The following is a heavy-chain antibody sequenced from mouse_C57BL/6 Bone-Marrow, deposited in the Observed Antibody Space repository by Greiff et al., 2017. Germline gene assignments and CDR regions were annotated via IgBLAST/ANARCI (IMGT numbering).Heavy chain of an antibody. CDR1: GYTFTGYW. V-gene: IGHV1-9*01. J-gene: IGHJ4*01. D-gene: IGHD2-3*01. CDR3: ASGGGWLLVYAMDY. CDR2: ILPGSGST. Sequence: QVHVKQSGAELMKPGASVKLSCKATGYTFTGYWIEWVKQRPGHGLEWIGEILPGSGSTNYNEKFKGKATFTADTSSNTAYMQLSSLTTEDSAIYYGASGGGWLLVYAMDYWGQGTSVTVSS.